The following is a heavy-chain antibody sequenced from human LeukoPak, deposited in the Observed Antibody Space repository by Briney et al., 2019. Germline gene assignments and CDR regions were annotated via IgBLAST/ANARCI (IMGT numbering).Heavy chain of an antibody. CDR1: GYNFEDYY. D-gene: IGHD3-22*01. J-gene: IGHJ4*02. Sequence: ASVKVSCKASGYNFEDYYIHWVRQAPGQGLEWMGGINPNSGGIKQAQTFQGRVTMTRDTSISTAYMDLTSLRSDDTAVYYCARGRHFDSNGYYAAFYFDSWGQGTLVTVSS. CDR3: ARGRHFDSNGYYAAFYFDS. CDR2: INPNSGGI. V-gene: IGHV1-2*02.